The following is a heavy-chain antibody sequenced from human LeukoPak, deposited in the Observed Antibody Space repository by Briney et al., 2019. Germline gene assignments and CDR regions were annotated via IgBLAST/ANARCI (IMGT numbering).Heavy chain of an antibody. CDR1: GASISNYY. D-gene: IGHD6-19*01. Sequence: SETLSLTCTVSGASISNYYWTWIRQPPGKGLEWIGYIYYNGYTDYNPSLKSRVTISLDTSKNQFSLKLSSVTAADTAVYYCATVPGDYWGQGTLVTVSS. J-gene: IGHJ4*02. CDR3: ATVPGDY. V-gene: IGHV4-59*08. CDR2: IYYNGYT.